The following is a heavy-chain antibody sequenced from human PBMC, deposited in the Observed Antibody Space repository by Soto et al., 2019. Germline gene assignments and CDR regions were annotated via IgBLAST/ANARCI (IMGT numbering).Heavy chain of an antibody. D-gene: IGHD3-10*01. Sequence: GGSLRLSCAASGFTFSSYSMNWVRQAPGKGLEWVSSISSSSSYIYYADSVKGRFTISRDNAKNSLYLQMNSLRAEGTAVYYCARGAGADYGSGSYYYYYGMDVWGQGTTVTVSS. J-gene: IGHJ6*01. CDR1: GFTFSSYS. CDR2: ISSSSSYI. V-gene: IGHV3-21*01. CDR3: ARGAGADYGSGSYYYYYGMDV.